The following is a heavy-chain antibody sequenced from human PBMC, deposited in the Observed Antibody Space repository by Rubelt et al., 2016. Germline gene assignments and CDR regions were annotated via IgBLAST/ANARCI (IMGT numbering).Heavy chain of an antibody. Sequence: VRQAPGKGLEWVSAISGSGGSTYYADSVKGRFTISRDNSKNTLYLQMNSLRAEDTAVYYCARDLAQFDYWGQGTLVTVSS. D-gene: IGHD3-16*01. CDR2: ISGSGGST. V-gene: IGHV3-23*01. CDR3: ARDLAQFDY. J-gene: IGHJ4*02.